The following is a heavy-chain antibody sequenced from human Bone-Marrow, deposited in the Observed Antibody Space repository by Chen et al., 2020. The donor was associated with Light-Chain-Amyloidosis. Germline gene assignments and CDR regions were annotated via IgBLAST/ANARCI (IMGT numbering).Heavy chain of an antibody. V-gene: IGHV1-18*04. CDR3: VRGREWFDP. J-gene: IGHJ5*02. CDR2: VSAYNDDR. Sequence: QVQLVQSGAEVKKPGASVNVSCKASGYIFTNYGIGWVRQAPGQGLELLGWVSAYNDDRNYIQKLQGRVTMTTDASTNTGYMELRSLTSDDTAVYYCVRGREWFDPWGQGTLVTVSS. CDR1: GYIFTNYG.